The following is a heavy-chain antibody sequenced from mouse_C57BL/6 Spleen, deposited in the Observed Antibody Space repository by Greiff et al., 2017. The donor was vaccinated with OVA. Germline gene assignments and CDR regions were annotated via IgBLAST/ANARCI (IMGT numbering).Heavy chain of an antibody. CDR2: IYPGDGDT. CDR3: APYFGFAY. CDR1: GYAFSSSW. V-gene: IGHV1-82*01. D-gene: IGHD2-10*01. Sequence: VQLQESGPELVKPGASVKISCKASGYAFSSSWMNWVKQRPGKGLEWIGRIYPGDGDTNYNGKFKGKATLTADKSSSTAYMQLSSLTSEDSAVYFCAPYFGFAYWGQGTLVTVSA. J-gene: IGHJ3*01.